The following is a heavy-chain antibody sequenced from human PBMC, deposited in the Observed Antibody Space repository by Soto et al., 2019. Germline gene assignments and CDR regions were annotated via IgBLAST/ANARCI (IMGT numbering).Heavy chain of an antibody. Sequence: SETLTLTCTFSGGSISIYYWPWIRQPPGKGLEWIGYIYYSGSTNYNPSLKSRVTISADTSKNQFSLKLSSVTAAETAVYYCARLRDAFDYWGQGTLVT. CDR1: GGSISIYY. J-gene: IGHJ4*02. CDR3: ARLRDAFDY. CDR2: IYYSGST. V-gene: IGHV4-59*01.